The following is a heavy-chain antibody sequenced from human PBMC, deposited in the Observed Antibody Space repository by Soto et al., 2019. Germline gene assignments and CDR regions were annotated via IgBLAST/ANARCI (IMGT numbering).Heavy chain of an antibody. CDR1: GYTFTSYD. CDR3: AREKRFLEWLSAPYGMDV. D-gene: IGHD3-3*01. CDR2: MSPNSGNT. J-gene: IGHJ6*02. V-gene: IGHV1-8*01. Sequence: ASVKVSCKASGYTFTSYDINWVRQATGQGLEWMGWMSPNSGNTGYAQKFQGRVTMTRNTSISTAYMELSSLRSEDTAVYYCAREKRFLEWLSAPYGMDVWGQGTTVTVSS.